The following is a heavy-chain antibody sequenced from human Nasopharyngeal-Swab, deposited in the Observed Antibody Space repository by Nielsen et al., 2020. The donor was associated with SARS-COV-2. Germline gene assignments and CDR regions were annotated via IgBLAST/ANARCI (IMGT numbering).Heavy chain of an antibody. V-gene: IGHV3-64*01. D-gene: IGHD2-21*01. CDR3: ATGWRWADDY. J-gene: IGHJ4*02. CDR2: ISTNGGST. Sequence: GEDLKISCAASGFTFSSYAMHWVRQAPGKGLEYVSAISTNGGSTYYANSVKGRFTISRDNSKNTLYLQMGRLRAEDLAVSYFATGWRWADDYWGQGTLVTVSS. CDR1: GFTFSSYA.